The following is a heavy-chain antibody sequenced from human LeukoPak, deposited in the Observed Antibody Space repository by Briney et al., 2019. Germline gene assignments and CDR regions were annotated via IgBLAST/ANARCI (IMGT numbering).Heavy chain of an antibody. V-gene: IGHV3-49*04. CDR2: IRSKAYGGTT. D-gene: IGHD3-16*01. J-gene: IGHJ4*02. CDR3: TRDSGEGGGFDY. Sequence: PGGSLRLSCTASGFTFGDYAMSWVRQAPGKGQEWVGFIRSKAYGGTTEYAASVKGRFTISRDDSKSIAYLQMNSLKTEDTAVYYCTRDSGEGGGFDYWGQGTLVTVSS. CDR1: GFTFGDYA.